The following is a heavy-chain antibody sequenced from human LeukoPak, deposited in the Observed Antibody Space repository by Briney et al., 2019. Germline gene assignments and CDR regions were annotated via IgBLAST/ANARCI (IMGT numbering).Heavy chain of an antibody. CDR3: AKDRGVVVPAAIPDDY. CDR1: GFTFSSYG. D-gene: IGHD2-2*02. Sequence: GGSLRLSXAASGFTFSSYGMHWVRQAPGKGLEWVAFIRYDGSKKYYADSVKGRFTISRDNSKNTLYLQMNSLRAEDTAVYYCAKDRGVVVPAAIPDDYWGQGTLVTVSS. CDR2: IRYDGSKK. J-gene: IGHJ4*02. V-gene: IGHV3-30*02.